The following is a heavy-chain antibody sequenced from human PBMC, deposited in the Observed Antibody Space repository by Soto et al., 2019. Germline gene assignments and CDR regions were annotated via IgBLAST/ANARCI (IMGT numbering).Heavy chain of an antibody. Sequence: PSETLSLTCTVSGGSIRSGGYYWSWIRQHPGKGLEWIGYIYYSGSTYYNPSLKSRVTISVDTSKNQFSLKLSSVTAADTAVYYCATSSSSWSNFDYWGQGTLVTVSS. CDR3: ATSSSSWSNFDY. V-gene: IGHV4-31*03. CDR2: IYYSGST. D-gene: IGHD6-13*01. J-gene: IGHJ4*02. CDR1: GGSIRSGGYY.